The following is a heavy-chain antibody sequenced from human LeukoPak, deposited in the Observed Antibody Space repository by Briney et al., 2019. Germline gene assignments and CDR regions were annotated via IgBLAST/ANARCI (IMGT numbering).Heavy chain of an antibody. D-gene: IGHD3-10*01. Sequence: SETLSLTCTVSSGSISTSNYYWGWVRQPPGKALEWIGNIFYSGSTYYSPSLKSRVTISVDTSKNQFSLKLSSVTAADTAVYYCARATYGSGSYLNWFDPWGQGTLVTVSS. CDR1: SGSISTSNYY. CDR2: IFYSGST. V-gene: IGHV4-39*07. J-gene: IGHJ5*02. CDR3: ARATYGSGSYLNWFDP.